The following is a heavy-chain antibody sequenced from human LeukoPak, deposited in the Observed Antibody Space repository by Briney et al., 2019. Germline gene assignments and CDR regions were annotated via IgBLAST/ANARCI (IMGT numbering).Heavy chain of an antibody. V-gene: IGHV3-7*01. CDR1: GFTFSSYW. D-gene: IGHD6-13*01. CDR3: TRIAAAGFDC. CDR2: IKQDGSEK. J-gene: IGHJ4*02. Sequence: GGSLRLSCAASGFTFSSYWMSWVRQAPGRGLEWVANIKQDGSEKYYVDSVKGRFTISRDNAKNSLYLRMNSLRAEDTAVYYCTRIAAAGFDCWGQGTLVTVSS.